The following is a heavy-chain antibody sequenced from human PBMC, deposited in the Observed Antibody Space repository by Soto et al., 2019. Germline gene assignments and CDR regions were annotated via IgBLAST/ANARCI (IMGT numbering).Heavy chain of an antibody. CDR3: ARARRDDYVWGSYRHDAFDI. CDR1: GGSISSYY. Sequence: PSETLSLTCTVSGGSISSYYWIWIRQPPGKGLEWIGYIYYSGSTNYNPSLKSRVTISVDTSKNQFSLKLSSVTAADTAVYYCARARRDDYVWGSYRHDAFDIWGQGTMVTVSS. V-gene: IGHV4-59*01. J-gene: IGHJ3*02. D-gene: IGHD3-16*02. CDR2: IYYSGST.